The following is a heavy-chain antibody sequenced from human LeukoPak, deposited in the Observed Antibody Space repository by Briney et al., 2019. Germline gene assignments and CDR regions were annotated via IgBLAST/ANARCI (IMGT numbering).Heavy chain of an antibody. V-gene: IGHV3-30*18. CDR3: AKESGVYCSGGSCYLDH. J-gene: IGHJ4*02. D-gene: IGHD2-15*01. Sequence: GGSLRLSCAASGFTVSWYGMHWVRQAPGKGLEWVAVMSHDGSNKYYADSLKGRFTISRDNSKNTLYLQMSSLRAEDTAVYYCAKESGVYCSGGSCYLDHWGQGTLVTVSS. CDR1: GFTVSWYG. CDR2: MSHDGSNK.